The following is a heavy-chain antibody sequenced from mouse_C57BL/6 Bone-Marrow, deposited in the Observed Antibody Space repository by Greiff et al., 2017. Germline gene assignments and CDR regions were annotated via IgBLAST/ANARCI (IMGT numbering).Heavy chain of an antibody. CDR2: IDPSDSYT. Sequence: QVQLKESGAELVMPGASVKLSCKASGYTFTSYWMHWVKQRPGQGLEWIGEIDPSDSYTNYNQKFKGKSTLTVDKSSSTAYMQLSSLTSEDSAVYYCASHDVGYYYAMDYWGQGTSVTVSS. D-gene: IGHD2-12*01. CDR3: ASHDVGYYYAMDY. CDR1: GYTFTSYW. V-gene: IGHV1-69*01. J-gene: IGHJ4*01.